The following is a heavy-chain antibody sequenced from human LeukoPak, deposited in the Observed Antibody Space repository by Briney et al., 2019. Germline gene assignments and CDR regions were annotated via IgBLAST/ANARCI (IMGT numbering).Heavy chain of an antibody. D-gene: IGHD3-9*01. CDR1: GGSISSSTSY. V-gene: IGHV4-39*07. CDR2: IYYSGRT. J-gene: IGHJ5*02. Sequence: SETLSLTCTVSGGSISSSTSYWGWIRQSPGKGLVWIGSIYYSGRTYYNPSLKSRVTISVDTSKNQFSLKLSSVTAADTAVYYCARGAYDILTGSPWFDPWGQGTLVTVSS. CDR3: ARGAYDILTGSPWFDP.